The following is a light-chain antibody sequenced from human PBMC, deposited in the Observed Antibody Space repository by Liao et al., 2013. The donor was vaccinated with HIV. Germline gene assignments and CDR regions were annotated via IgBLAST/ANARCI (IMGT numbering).Light chain of an antibody. CDR2: RDS. CDR1: VLARKH. CDR3: QVWDSSSDHPA. Sequence: SYELTQPSSVSVSPGQTARITCSGDVLARKHARWFQQKPGQAPILVIKRDSVRPSGIPERFSGSTSGSTATLTISRVEAGDEADYFCQVWDSSSDHPAFGGGTKVTVL. J-gene: IGLJ1*01. V-gene: IGLV3-27*01.